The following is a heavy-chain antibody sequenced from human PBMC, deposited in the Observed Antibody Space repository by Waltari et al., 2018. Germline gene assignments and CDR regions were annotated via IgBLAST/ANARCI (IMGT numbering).Heavy chain of an antibody. CDR2: SYYTGST. CDR1: NGSIASSGYY. D-gene: IGHD6-6*01. Sequence: QVQLQESGPGLVKPSETLSLTCIVSNGSIASSGYYWGWIRQPPGKGLEWIGNSYYTGSTYYTPSLKSRVAMSVDTSKNHFSLTLSFVTAADTAVYYCARRIATQRDSFDYWGQGIPVTVSS. CDR3: ARRIATQRDSFDY. V-gene: IGHV4-39*01. J-gene: IGHJ4*02.